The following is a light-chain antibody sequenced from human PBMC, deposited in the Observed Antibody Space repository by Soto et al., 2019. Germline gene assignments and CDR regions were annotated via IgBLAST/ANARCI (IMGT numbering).Light chain of an antibody. V-gene: IGLV2-14*03. CDR2: DVS. CDR1: SSVVGFSNY. CDR3: SSFTSSDTDV. Sequence: QSVLTQPASVSGSPGQSITIACTGTSSVVGFSNYIFWYQQHPGKAPKLIISDVSNRPSGVSNRFSGSRSANTASLTISGLQAEDEAEYYCSSFTSSDTDVFGSGTKVTVL. J-gene: IGLJ1*01.